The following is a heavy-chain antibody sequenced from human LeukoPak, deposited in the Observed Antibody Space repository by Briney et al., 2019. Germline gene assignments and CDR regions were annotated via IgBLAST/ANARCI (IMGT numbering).Heavy chain of an antibody. D-gene: IGHD6-13*01. J-gene: IGHJ3*02. CDR1: GYTFTSYA. CDR3: AREDDGSSWPDAFDI. CDR2: INAGNGNT. V-gene: IGHV1-3*01. Sequence: ASVKVSCKASGYTFTSYAMHWVRQAPGQRLEWMGWINAGNGNTKYSQKFQGRVTITRDTSASTAYMELSSLRSEDTAVYYCAREDDGSSWPDAFDIWGQGTMVTVSS.